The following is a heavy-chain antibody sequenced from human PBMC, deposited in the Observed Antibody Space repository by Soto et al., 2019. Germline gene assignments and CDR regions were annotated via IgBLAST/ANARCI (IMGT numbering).Heavy chain of an antibody. D-gene: IGHD2-2*01. V-gene: IGHV3-23*01. J-gene: IGHJ4*02. CDR3: AKVSSGMGVVPAALK. CDR2: ISGRGGST. Sequence: EVQLLESGGGLEQTGGSLRLSCVGSGHTFHTDAITWVRQAPGTGLEWVAGISGRGGSTYSTDSVRGRFTIYRYDSKNTLYLQMNSLRGEDTAVYYCAKVSSGMGVVPAALKWGQEALVTGCS. CDR1: GHTFHTDA.